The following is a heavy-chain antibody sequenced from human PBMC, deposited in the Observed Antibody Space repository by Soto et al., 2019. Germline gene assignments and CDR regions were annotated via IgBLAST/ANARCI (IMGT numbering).Heavy chain of an antibody. Sequence: QITLKASGPTLVKPTQTLTLTCTFSGFSLSTSGVGVGWIRQPPGKALQWLALIYWDDDKRYSPSLKSRLTSTKDTSTNHVVLTMTNMDPVDTATSYCTHRLSHCSGGSCYATDNFDYWGQGTMVTVFS. CDR2: IYWDDDK. CDR3: THRLSHCSGGSCYATDNFDY. D-gene: IGHD2-15*01. CDR1: GFSLSTSGVG. J-gene: IGHJ4*02. V-gene: IGHV2-5*02.